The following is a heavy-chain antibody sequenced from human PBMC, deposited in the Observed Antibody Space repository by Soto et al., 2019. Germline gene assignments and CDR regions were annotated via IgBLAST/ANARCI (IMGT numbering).Heavy chain of an antibody. J-gene: IGHJ6*03. V-gene: IGHV3-48*01. CDR3: ARELSWGSNCSYYMDV. CDR1: GFSLSDCA. Sequence: EVQLVASGGGLVQPGGSLRLSCATSGFSLSDCAMNWVRQAPGKGLEWVSYISSSSSVIDYADSVKGRFTVSRDHDRNSLYLQMNSRRAEDPAVYYCARELSWGSNCSYYMDVWGKGPTFTSSS. CDR2: ISSSSSVI. D-gene: IGHD7-27*01.